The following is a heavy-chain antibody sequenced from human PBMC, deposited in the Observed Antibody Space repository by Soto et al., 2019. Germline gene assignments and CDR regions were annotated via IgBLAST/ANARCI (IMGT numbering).Heavy chain of an antibody. D-gene: IGHD3-22*01. Sequence: QVQLQESGPGLVKPSQTLSLTCTVSGGSISSGGYYWSWIRQHPGKGLEWIGYIYYSGSTYYNPSLTSRVTISVDTSKNQFSLKLSSVTAADTAVYYCARGGDSSGYWQHWGQGTLVTVSS. CDR2: IYYSGST. CDR3: ARGGDSSGYWQH. J-gene: IGHJ1*01. V-gene: IGHV4-31*03. CDR1: GGSISSGGYY.